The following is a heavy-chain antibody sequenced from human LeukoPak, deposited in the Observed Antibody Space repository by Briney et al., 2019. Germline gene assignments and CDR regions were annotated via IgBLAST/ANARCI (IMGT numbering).Heavy chain of an antibody. Sequence: SETLSLTCTVSGGSISSYYWSWIRQPPGKGLEWIGRIYTSGSTNYNPSLKSRVTISVDTSKNQFSLKLSSVTAADTAVYYCARGDGYNYGYAFDIWGQGTMVTVSS. CDR2: IYTSGST. J-gene: IGHJ3*02. V-gene: IGHV4-4*08. D-gene: IGHD5-24*01. CDR1: GGSISSYY. CDR3: ARGDGYNYGYAFDI.